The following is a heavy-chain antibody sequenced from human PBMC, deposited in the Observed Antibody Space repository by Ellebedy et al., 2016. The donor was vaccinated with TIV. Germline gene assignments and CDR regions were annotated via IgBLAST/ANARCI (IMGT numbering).Heavy chain of an antibody. CDR1: GGSFNGYY. D-gene: IGHD6-19*01. J-gene: IGHJ4*02. CDR3: ARGTVALQPLKYFDS. V-gene: IGHV4-34*01. Sequence: SETLSLXXAVYGGSFNGYYWSWIRQPPGKGLEWIGEINHSGSTNYNPSLKSRVTISVDTSKNQFSLKLRSVTAADTAVYSCARGTVALQPLKYFDSWGQGTLVTVSS. CDR2: INHSGST.